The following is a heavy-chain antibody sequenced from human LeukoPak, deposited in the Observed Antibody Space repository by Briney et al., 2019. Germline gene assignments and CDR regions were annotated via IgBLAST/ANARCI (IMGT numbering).Heavy chain of an antibody. CDR2: ISGAAFNT. Sequence: GGSLRLSCAASGFTFSSNHMSWVRQAPGKGLEWVSAISGAAFNTYYADSVKGRFTISRDNSKNTLFLQMNSLRAEDTAVYYCAKDTANERTSVAYCNDYWGQGTLVTVSS. V-gene: IGHV3-23*01. CDR3: AKDTANERTSVAYCNDY. D-gene: IGHD4-23*01. J-gene: IGHJ4*02. CDR1: GFTFSSNH.